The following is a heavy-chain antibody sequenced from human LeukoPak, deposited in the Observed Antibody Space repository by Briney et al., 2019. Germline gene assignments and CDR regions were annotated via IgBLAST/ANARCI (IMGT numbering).Heavy chain of an antibody. CDR1: GGAFSSYA. Sequence: ASVKVSCKASGGAFSSYAISWVRQAPGQGLEWMGGVIPIFGTANYAQKFQGRVTITADESTSTAYMELRSLRSEDTAVYYCASALGSLADYWGQGTLVTVSS. V-gene: IGHV1-69*13. J-gene: IGHJ4*02. CDR3: ASALGSLADY. D-gene: IGHD7-27*01. CDR2: VIPIFGTA.